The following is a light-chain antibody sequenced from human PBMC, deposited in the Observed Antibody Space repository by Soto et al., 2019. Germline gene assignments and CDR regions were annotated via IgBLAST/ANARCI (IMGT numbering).Light chain of an antibody. CDR3: QQYHSNPYS. CDR2: WAS. V-gene: IGKV4-1*01. CDR1: QSVLYSSNNKNY. Sequence: DIVMTQSPDSLAVSLGERATINCKSSQSVLYSSNNKNYLAWYQQKSGQPPKLLIYWASTRESGVPDRFSGSGSGTDFTLTISSVQAEDVAVYYCQQYHSNPYSFGQGTNLLIK. J-gene: IGKJ2*01.